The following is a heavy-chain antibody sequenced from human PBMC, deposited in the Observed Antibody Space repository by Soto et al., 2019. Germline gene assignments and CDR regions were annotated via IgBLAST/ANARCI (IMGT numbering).Heavy chain of an antibody. J-gene: IGHJ4*02. CDR2: INHSGST. Sequence: SETLSLTCAVYGGSFSGYYWSWIRQPPGKGLEWIGEINHSGSTNYNPSLKSRVTISVDTSKNQFSLKLSSVTAADTAVYYCARSRTTIFGVVIGFDYWGQGTLVTVSS. D-gene: IGHD3-3*01. V-gene: IGHV4-34*01. CDR3: ARSRTTIFGVVIGFDY. CDR1: GGSFSGYY.